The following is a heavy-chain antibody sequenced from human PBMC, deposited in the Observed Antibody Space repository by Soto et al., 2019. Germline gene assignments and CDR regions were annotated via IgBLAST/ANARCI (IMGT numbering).Heavy chain of an antibody. CDR2: INAFNGNT. CDR1: GYTFTTFG. J-gene: IGHJ1*01. CDR3: ARQNAEYFQN. Sequence: QVQLVQSGVEVKKPGASVKVSCKASGYTFTTFGITWVRQAPGQGLQWMGWINAFNGNTNYAQKLQGRVTMTTDTSTSAAYMELRSLRSDDTAVYYCARQNAEYFQNWGQGTLVTVS. V-gene: IGHV1-18*01.